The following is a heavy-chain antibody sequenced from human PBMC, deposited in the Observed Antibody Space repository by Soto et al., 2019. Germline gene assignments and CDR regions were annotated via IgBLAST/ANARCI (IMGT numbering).Heavy chain of an antibody. CDR1: GLSLSTSGMG. CDR2: IFWNDNK. J-gene: IGHJ4*02. CDR3: AHRLGGSNTGGAFDY. V-gene: IGHV2-5*01. Sequence: QITLKESGPTLVEPTQTLTLTCTFSGLSLSTSGMGVGWIRQPPGKALEWLALIFWNDNKRYSPSLKSRLTIMKDTSKNEVVLTMTDMDPVDTGTYYCAHRLGGSNTGGAFDYWGQGTLVTVSS. D-gene: IGHD4-4*01.